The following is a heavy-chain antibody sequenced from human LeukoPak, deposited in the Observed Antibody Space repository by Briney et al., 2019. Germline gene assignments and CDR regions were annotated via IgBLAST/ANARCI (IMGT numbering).Heavy chain of an antibody. Sequence: GASVEVSCKASGYTFTSYGISWVRQAPGQGLEWMGWISADSGNRNYAQKLQGRVTMTTDTSTSTAYMELRSLRSDDTAVYYCAREDCSSTSCYTDYWGQGTLVTVSS. CDR2: ISADSGNR. CDR1: GYTFTSYG. J-gene: IGHJ4*02. V-gene: IGHV1-18*01. CDR3: AREDCSSTSCYTDY. D-gene: IGHD2-2*02.